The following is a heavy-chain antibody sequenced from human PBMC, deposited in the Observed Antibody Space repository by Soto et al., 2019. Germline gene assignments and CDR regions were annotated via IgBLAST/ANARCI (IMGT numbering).Heavy chain of an antibody. CDR2: ISYDGSNK. CDR3: ARWRLRGSGSYWYYFDY. J-gene: IGHJ4*02. D-gene: IGHD3-10*01. V-gene: IGHV3-30-3*01. CDR1: GFTFCSYA. Sequence: QVPLVDSGGGVVEPGRSLRLSCAASGFTFCSYAMHWVRQAPGKGLEWVAVISYDGSNKYYADSVKGRFTISRDNSKNTLYLQMSSLRAEDTAVYYWARWRLRGSGSYWYYFDYWGQGTLVTVSS.